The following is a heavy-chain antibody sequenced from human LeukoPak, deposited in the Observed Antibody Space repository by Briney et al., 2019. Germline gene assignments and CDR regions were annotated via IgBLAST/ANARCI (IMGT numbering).Heavy chain of an antibody. CDR1: GFIFSSDS. V-gene: IGHV3-21*04. D-gene: IGHD5-18*01. CDR2: ISSTGAYI. Sequence: GGSLRLSCATSGFIFSSDSMIWVRQAPGKGLEWVSSISSTGAYIYYADSLKGRFTISRDNAKNSLYLQMNSLRAEDTAVYYCAKDLSDPVMVIESWGQGTLVTVSS. J-gene: IGHJ4*02. CDR3: AKDLSDPVMVIES.